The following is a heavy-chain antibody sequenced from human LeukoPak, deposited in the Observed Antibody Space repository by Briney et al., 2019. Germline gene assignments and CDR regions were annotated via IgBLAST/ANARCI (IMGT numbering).Heavy chain of an antibody. J-gene: IGHJ4*02. D-gene: IGHD5-24*01. CDR2: IFPGDSDT. CDR1: GYNFTSYW. V-gene: IGHV5-51*01. CDR3: ASRKKGMATAGFDY. Sequence: GESLNISCKGSGYNFTSYWTGWVRQMPGKGLEWMGIIFPGDSDTRYSPSFQGQVTISAEKSISTAYLQWSSLKASDTALYYCASRKKGMATAGFDYWGQGTLVTVSS.